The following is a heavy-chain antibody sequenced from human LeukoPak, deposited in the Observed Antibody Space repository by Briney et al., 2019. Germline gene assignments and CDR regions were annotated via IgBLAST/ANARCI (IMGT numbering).Heavy chain of an antibody. CDR2: IIPIFGTA. Sequence: SVKVSCKASGGTFSSYAISWVRQAPGRGLEWMGGIIPIFGTANYAQKFQGRVTITADESTSTAYMELSSLRSEDTAVYYCARDGFYDSSGPADYWGQGTLVTVSS. CDR3: ARDGFYDSSGPADY. J-gene: IGHJ4*02. D-gene: IGHD3-22*01. V-gene: IGHV1-69*13. CDR1: GGTFSSYA.